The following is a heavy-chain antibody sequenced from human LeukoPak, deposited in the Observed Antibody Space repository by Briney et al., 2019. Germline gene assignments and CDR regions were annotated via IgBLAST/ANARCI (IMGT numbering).Heavy chain of an antibody. CDR1: GYSLTSYW. J-gene: IGHJ4*02. CDR3: AKYSSGWYEDY. CDR2: IYPGDTDT. V-gene: IGHV5-51*01. Sequence: GESLKISCKGSGYSLTSYWIGWVRQMPGKGLEWMGIIYPGDTDTRYSPSFQGQVTISADKSIRTAYLQWSSLKASDTAMYYCAKYSSGWYEDYWGQGTLVTVSS. D-gene: IGHD6-19*01.